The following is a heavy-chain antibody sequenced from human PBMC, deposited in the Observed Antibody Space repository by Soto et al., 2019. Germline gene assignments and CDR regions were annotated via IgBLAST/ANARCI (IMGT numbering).Heavy chain of an antibody. Sequence: GGSLRLSCAASEFTFSSYGMHWVRQAAGKGLEWVAVISYDGSNKYYADSVKGRFTISRDNSKNTLYLQMNSLRAEDTAVYYCAKAHLVGAQPDYYYGMDVWGQGTTVTVSS. V-gene: IGHV3-30*18. CDR1: EFTFSSYG. D-gene: IGHD1-26*01. J-gene: IGHJ6*02. CDR3: AKAHLVGAQPDYYYGMDV. CDR2: ISYDGSNK.